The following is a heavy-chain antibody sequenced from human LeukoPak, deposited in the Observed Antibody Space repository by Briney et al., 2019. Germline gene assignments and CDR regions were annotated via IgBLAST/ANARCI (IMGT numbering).Heavy chain of an antibody. CDR2: ISWNSGSI. V-gene: IGHV3-9*01. D-gene: IGHD2-15*01. CDR1: GFTFDDYA. J-gene: IGHJ4*02. CDR3: AKSGIALDY. Sequence: PGRSLGLSCAASGFTFDDYAMHWVRQAPGKGLEWVSGISWNSGSIGYADSVKGRFTISRDNAKNSLYLQMNSLRAEDTALYYCAKSGIALDYWGQGTLVTVSS.